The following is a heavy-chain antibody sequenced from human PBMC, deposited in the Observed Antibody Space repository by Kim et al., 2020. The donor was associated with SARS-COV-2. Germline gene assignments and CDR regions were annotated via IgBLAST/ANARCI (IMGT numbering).Heavy chain of an antibody. Sequence: YAAPVKGRFTISRDDSKNTLYLQMNSLKTEDTAVYYCNALDDYFGYYFDYWGQGTLVTVSS. V-gene: IGHV3-15*01. J-gene: IGHJ4*02. D-gene: IGHD4-17*01. CDR3: NALDDYFGYYFDY.